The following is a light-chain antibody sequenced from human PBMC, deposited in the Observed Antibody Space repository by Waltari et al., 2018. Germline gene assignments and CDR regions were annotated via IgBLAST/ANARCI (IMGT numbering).Light chain of an antibody. CDR1: QSVSSY. CDR3: QQRSNWPLT. V-gene: IGKV3-11*01. CDR2: DAS. J-gene: IGKJ4*01. Sequence: EIVLIQSTATLSLSPGERATLSCRASQSVSSYLAWYQQKPGQAPRLLIYDASNRATGIPARFSGSGSGTDFTLTISSLEPEDFAVYYCQQRSNWPLTFGGGTKVEIK.